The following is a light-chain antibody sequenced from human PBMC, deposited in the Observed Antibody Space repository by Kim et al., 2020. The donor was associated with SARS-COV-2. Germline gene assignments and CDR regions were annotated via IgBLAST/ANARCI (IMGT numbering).Light chain of an antibody. CDR2: EVN. CDR3: ASYTSSSTWV. CDR1: SRDGGSCDR. Sequence: GQSGPISCTGTSRDGGSCDRVTWYQQPPGTAPKLMIYEVNNRPSGVPDRFSGSKSGNTASLTISGLQAEDEADYYCASYTSSSTWVFGGGTQLTVL. V-gene: IGLV2-18*02. J-gene: IGLJ3*02.